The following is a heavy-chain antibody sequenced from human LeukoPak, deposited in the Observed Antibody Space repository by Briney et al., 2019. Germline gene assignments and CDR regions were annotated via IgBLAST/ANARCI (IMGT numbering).Heavy chain of an antibody. Sequence: SETLSLTCTVSGGSISSYYWSWIRQPPRKGLEWIGYIYYSGSTNYNPSLKSRVTISVDTSKNQLSLKLSSVTAADTAVYYCARGKKTVNLDYWGQGTMVTVSS. D-gene: IGHD4-11*01. CDR3: ARGKKTVNLDY. J-gene: IGHJ4*02. CDR1: GGSISSYY. CDR2: IYYSGST. V-gene: IGHV4-59*08.